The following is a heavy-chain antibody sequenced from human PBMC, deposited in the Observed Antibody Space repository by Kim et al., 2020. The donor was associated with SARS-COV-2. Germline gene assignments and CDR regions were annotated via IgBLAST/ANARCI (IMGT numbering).Heavy chain of an antibody. CDR3: AKDLGGSFDS. CDR2: NT. D-gene: IGHD7-27*01. V-gene: IGHV3-23*01. J-gene: IGHJ4*02. Sequence: NTYYADSVQGRFTISRDNSKNTLYLQMNSLRAEDTAVYYCAKDLGGSFDSWGQGTLVTVSS.